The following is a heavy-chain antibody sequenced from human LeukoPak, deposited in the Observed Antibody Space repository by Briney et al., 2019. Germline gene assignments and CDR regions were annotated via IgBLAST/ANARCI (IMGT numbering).Heavy chain of an antibody. CDR3: ANPVYLGDYGDLPYYFDY. V-gene: IGHV3-23*01. D-gene: IGHD4-17*01. CDR2: ISGSGGST. J-gene: IGHJ4*02. CDR1: GFNISNNY. Sequence: RPGGSLRLSCAASGFNISNNYMTWVRQTPGKGLEWVSAISGSGGSTYYADSVKGRFTISRDNSKNTLYLQMNSLRAEDTAVYYCANPVYLGDYGDLPYYFDYWGQGTLVTVSS.